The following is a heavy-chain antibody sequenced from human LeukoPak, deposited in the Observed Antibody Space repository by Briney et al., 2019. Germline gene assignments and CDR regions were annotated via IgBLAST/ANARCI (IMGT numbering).Heavy chain of an antibody. CDR1: GASISSYY. D-gene: IGHD1-26*01. CDR3: AKDWELGS. Sequence: PSETLSLTCSVSGASISSYYWNWIRQPPGKGLEWIGNIYNRGSTNYNPSLKSRVTISLDTSKDQFSLKLTSVTAADTAFYYCAKDWELGSWGQGTLVTVSS. CDR2: IYNRGST. V-gene: IGHV4-59*01. J-gene: IGHJ5*02.